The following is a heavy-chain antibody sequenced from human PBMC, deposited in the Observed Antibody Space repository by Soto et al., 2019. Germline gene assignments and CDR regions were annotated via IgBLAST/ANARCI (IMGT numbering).Heavy chain of an antibody. CDR3: AGGIRAWRV. Sequence: QVQLQQWGAGLLKPSETLSLTCAVYGGSFSGYYWSWIRQPPGKGLGWIGEINHSGSTNYNPSLNSRVNTSVDTAKTQCSLKLSPVTAADTAVYYCAGGIRAWRVWRQGTTVTVS. D-gene: IGHD2-21*01. CDR1: GGSFSGYY. V-gene: IGHV4-34*01. J-gene: IGHJ6*02. CDR2: INHSGST.